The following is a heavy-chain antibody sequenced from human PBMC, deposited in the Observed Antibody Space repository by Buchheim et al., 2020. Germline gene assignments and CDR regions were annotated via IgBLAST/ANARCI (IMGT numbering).Heavy chain of an antibody. D-gene: IGHD3-3*01. Sequence: EVQLVESGGGLVQPGGSLRLSCAASGFTFSSYWMHWVRQAPGKGLVWVSRINSDGSSTSYADSVKGRFTISRDNAKNTLYLQMNSLRAEDTAVYYCARDCSYYDFWSGYSGNDRRKCYYYGMDVWGQGTT. J-gene: IGHJ6*02. CDR2: INSDGSST. CDR1: GFTFSSYW. V-gene: IGHV3-74*01. CDR3: ARDCSYYDFWSGYSGNDRRKCYYYGMDV.